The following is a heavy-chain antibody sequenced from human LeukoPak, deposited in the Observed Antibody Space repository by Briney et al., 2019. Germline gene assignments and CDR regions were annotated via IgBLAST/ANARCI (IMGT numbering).Heavy chain of an antibody. V-gene: IGHV1-69*04. Sequence: ASVKVSCKASGGTFSSYAISWVRQAPGQVLEWMGRIIPILGIANYAQKFQGRVTITADKSTSTAYMELSSLRSEDTAVYYCARLGGYSSGRLSYWGQRTLVTVSS. J-gene: IGHJ4*02. CDR2: IIPILGIA. CDR1: GGTFSSYA. D-gene: IGHD6-19*01. CDR3: ARLGGYSSGRLSY.